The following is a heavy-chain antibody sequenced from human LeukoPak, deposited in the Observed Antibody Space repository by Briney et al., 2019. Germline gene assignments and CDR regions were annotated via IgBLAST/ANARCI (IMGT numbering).Heavy chain of an antibody. V-gene: IGHV4-34*01. D-gene: IGHD5-18*01. J-gene: IGHJ4*02. CDR1: GGSFSGYY. Sequence: ASETLSLTCAVYGGSFSGYYWSWIRQPPGKGLEWIGEINHSGSTNYNSSLKGRVTISVDTSKNQFSLKLSSVTAADTAVYYCARGVDTAMAYFDYWGQGTLVTVSS. CDR2: INHSGST. CDR3: ARGVDTAMAYFDY.